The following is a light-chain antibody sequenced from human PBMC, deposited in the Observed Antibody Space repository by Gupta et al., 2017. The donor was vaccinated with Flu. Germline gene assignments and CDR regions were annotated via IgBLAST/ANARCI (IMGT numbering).Light chain of an antibody. CDR3: RQALQTPLYN. V-gene: IGKV2-28*01. CDR2: LGS. J-gene: IGKJ2*01. Sequence: DIVMTQSPLSLPVTPGEPASISCRSSQSLLHSNGYNYLDWYLQKPGQSPQLLIYLGSNRASGVPDRFSGSGSGTDFTLKISRGEAEDVGVYYCRQALQTPLYNFGQGTKLEIK. CDR1: QSLLHSNGYNY.